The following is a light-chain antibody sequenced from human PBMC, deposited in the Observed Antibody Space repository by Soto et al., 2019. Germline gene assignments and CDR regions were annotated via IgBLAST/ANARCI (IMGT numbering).Light chain of an antibody. CDR3: CSYAGSSAFE. CDR1: SSDVGRYNL. Sequence: QSVLTQPASVSGSPGQSITISCTGTSSDVGRYNLVSWYQQHAGKAPKLMIYEVTKRPSGVSNRFSGSKSGNTASLTISGLQAEDEADYYCCSYAGSSAFEFGGGTKVTVL. CDR2: EVT. J-gene: IGLJ2*01. V-gene: IGLV2-23*02.